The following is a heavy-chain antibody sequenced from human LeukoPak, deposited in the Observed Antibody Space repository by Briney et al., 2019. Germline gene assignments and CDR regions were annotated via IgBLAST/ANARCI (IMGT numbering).Heavy chain of an antibody. CDR1: GFTLGNYG. J-gene: IGHJ6*03. CDR2: VSISGENT. V-gene: IGHV3-23*05. Sequence: GSLRLSCAASGFTLGNYGMTWVRQAPEKGLEWVSSVSISGENTYYADSVKGRFTISRDNSKDTLYLLMSSLRADDTAVYYCARGRGRDPSGYYYYMDVWGKGTTVTISS. CDR3: ARGRGRDPSGYYYYMDV. D-gene: IGHD2-15*01.